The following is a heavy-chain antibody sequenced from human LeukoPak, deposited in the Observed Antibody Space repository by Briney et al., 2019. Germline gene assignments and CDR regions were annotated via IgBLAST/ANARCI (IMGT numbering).Heavy chain of an antibody. V-gene: IGHV1-69*06. CDR1: GGTFSSYA. Sequence: ASVKVSCKASGGTFSSYAISWVRQAPGQGLEWMGGIIPIFGTANYAQKFQGRVTITADKSTSTAYMELSSLRSEDTAVYYCARPRSSGTIDYWGQGTLVTVSS. J-gene: IGHJ4*02. CDR2: IIPIFGTA. CDR3: ARPRSSGTIDY. D-gene: IGHD3-10*01.